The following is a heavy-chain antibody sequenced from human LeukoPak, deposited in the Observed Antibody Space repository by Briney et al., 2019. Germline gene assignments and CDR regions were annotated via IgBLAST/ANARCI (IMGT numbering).Heavy chain of an antibody. CDR1: GFTFSSYV. Sequence: AGSLTLSCAASGFTFSSYVMNWVRQAPGKGLEWVSAISGNGGSTYYADSVKGRFTISRDNSKNTLYLQMNSLRAEDTAVYYCAKDIAAADLYYFDYWGREPWSPSPQ. J-gene: IGHJ4*02. CDR2: ISGNGGST. D-gene: IGHD6-13*01. CDR3: AKDIAAADLYYFDY. V-gene: IGHV3-23*01.